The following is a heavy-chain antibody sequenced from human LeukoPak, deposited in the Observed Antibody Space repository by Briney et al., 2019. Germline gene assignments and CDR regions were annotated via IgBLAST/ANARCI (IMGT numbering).Heavy chain of an antibody. D-gene: IGHD3-9*01. V-gene: IGHV1-2*02. Sequence: ASVKVSCKASGYTLTGSYMHWVRQAPGQGLEWMGWINLNSGGTNYAQKFQGRVTMTRDTSISTAYMELSRLRSDDTAVYYCARSPHILTGENFDYWGQGTLVTVSS. CDR1: GYTLTGSY. J-gene: IGHJ4*02. CDR2: INLNSGGT. CDR3: ARSPHILTGENFDY.